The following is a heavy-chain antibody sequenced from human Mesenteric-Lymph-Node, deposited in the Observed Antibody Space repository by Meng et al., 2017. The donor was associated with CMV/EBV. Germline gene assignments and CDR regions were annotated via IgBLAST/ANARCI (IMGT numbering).Heavy chain of an antibody. V-gene: IGHV4-39*07. J-gene: IGHJ5*02. CDR2: IYYSGST. CDR3: ASQYSSSSNRFDP. CDR1: GGSISSRSYY. Sequence: TVSGGSISSRSYYWGWIRQPPGKGLEWIGSIYYSGSTYYNPSLKSRVTISVDTSKNQFSLKLSSVTAADTAVYYCASQYSSSSNRFDPWGQGTLVTVSS. D-gene: IGHD6-13*01.